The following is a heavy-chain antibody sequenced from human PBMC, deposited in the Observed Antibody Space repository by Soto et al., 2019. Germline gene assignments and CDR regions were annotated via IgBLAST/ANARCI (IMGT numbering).Heavy chain of an antibody. Sequence: EVQLVESGGGLVQPGGSLRLSCAVSGFIFNDYWMTWVRQAPGKGLEWVATISPEGSEKYYADSLKGRFTVSRDNTKKSLYLQMISLRAEYTALYYCVRARIDYWGRGTLISVSS. V-gene: IGHV3-7*03. CDR3: VRARIDY. CDR2: ISPEGSEK. J-gene: IGHJ4*02. CDR1: GFIFNDYW.